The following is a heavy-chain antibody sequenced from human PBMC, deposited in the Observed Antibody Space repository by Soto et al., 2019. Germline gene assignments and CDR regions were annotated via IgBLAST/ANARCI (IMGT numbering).Heavy chain of an antibody. J-gene: IGHJ4*02. CDR2: ISWNSGSI. CDR1: GFTFDDYA. D-gene: IGHD4-17*01. V-gene: IGHV3-9*01. CDR3: AKAQFQNYGDYYFDY. Sequence: EVQLVESGGGLVQPGRSLRLSCAASGFTFDDYAMHWVRQAPGKGLEWVSGISWNSGSIGYADSVKGRFTISGDNAKNSLYLQMNSLRAEDTALYYCAKAQFQNYGDYYFDYWGQGTLVTVSS.